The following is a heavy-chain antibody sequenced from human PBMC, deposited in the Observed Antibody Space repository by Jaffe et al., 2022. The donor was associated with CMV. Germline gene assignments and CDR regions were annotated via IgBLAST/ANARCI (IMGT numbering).Heavy chain of an antibody. J-gene: IGHJ6*02. CDR2: INSDGSST. V-gene: IGHV3-74*01. D-gene: IGHD3-3*01. Sequence: EVQLVESGGGLVQPGGSLRLSCAASGFTFSSYWMHWVRQAPGKGLVWVSRINSDGSSTSYADSVKGRFTISRDNAKNTLYLQMNSLRAEDTAVYYCVRGRVFGVVIRPWDYYYGMDVWGQGTTVTVSS. CDR1: GFTFSSYW. CDR3: VRGRVFGVVIRPWDYYYGMDV.